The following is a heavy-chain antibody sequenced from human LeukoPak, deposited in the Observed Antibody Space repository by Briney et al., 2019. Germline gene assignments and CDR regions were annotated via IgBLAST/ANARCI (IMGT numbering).Heavy chain of an antibody. CDR1: GFIFSSYS. Sequence: GGSLRLSCAVSGFIFSSYSMSWVRQAPGKGLEWISAISENSRKTYYADSVKGRFTISRDNSKNTLYLQMNSLRAEDTAVYYCAKDGGLWVSAHWGDSWGRGTLVTVSS. CDR2: ISENSRKT. J-gene: IGHJ4*02. D-gene: IGHD7-27*01. CDR3: AKDGGLWVSAHWGDS. V-gene: IGHV3-23*01.